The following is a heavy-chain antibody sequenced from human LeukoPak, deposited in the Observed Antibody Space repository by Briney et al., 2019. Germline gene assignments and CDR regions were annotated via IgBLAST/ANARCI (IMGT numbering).Heavy chain of an antibody. CDR1: GFTFRSYA. J-gene: IGHJ4*02. V-gene: IGHV3-74*01. Sequence: QTGGSLRLSCTVSGFTFRSYAMSWVRQAPGKGLVWVSRINSDGTIIGYADSVKGRFTISRDNAKNTPYLQMNSLRADDTAVYYCARSMYCGGDCYYYFDYWGQGTLVTVAS. D-gene: IGHD2-21*02. CDR3: ARSMYCGGDCYYYFDY. CDR2: INSDGTII.